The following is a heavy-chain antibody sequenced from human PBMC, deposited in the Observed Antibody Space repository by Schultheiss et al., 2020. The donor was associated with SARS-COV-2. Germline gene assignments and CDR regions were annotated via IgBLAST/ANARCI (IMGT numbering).Heavy chain of an antibody. D-gene: IGHD2-2*01. J-gene: IGHJ6*02. CDR2: IYYSGST. V-gene: IGHV4-30-4*01. CDR1: GRSITSGDYY. Sequence: SQTLSLTCTVSGRSITSGDYYWSWIRQPPGKGLEWIGYIYYSGSTYYNPSLKSRVTISVDTSKNQFSLKLSSVTAADTAVYYCARAAGYCSSTSCLTAYYYYYGMDVWGQGTTVTVSS. CDR3: ARAAGYCSSTSCLTAYYYYYGMDV.